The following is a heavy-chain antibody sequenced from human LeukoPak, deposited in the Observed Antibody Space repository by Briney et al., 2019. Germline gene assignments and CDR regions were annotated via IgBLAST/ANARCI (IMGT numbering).Heavy chain of an antibody. CDR2: ISSSGSTI. CDR1: GFTFSDYY. CDR3: ARVNRVTAIQELDY. V-gene: IGHV3-11*01. J-gene: IGHJ4*02. Sequence: GGSLRLSCAASGFTFSDYYMTWIRQAPGKGLEWVSCISSSGSTIFYADSVKGRFTISRDNAKSSLFLQMNSLRAEDTAVYYCARVNRVTAIQELDYWGQGALVTVSS. D-gene: IGHD2-21*02.